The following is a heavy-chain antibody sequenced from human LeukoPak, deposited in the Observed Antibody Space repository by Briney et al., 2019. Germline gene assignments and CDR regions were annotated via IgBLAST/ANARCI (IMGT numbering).Heavy chain of an antibody. D-gene: IGHD7-27*01. V-gene: IGHV3-23*01. CDR3: ARDLAWGAFDY. J-gene: IGHJ4*02. CDR1: GFTFSNHG. CDR2: VSPPGGGT. Sequence: GGSLRLSCAASGFTFSNHGMNWVRQAPGKGLEWLSGVSPPGGGTYYADSVKGRFTISRDDSKNTLSLQMNSLRVEDTAVYHCARDLAWGAFDYWGQGTLVTVSS.